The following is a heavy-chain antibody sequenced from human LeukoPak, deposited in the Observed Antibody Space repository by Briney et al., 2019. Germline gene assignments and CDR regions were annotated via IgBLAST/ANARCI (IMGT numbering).Heavy chain of an antibody. Sequence: GGSLRLSCAASGFTVSSNYMSWVRQAPGKGLEWVSVIYSGGSTYYADSVKGRFTISRDNSKNTLYLQMNSLRAEDTAVYYCARDSPDIVVVPAAPTGMDVWARGPRSPSP. CDR2: IYSGGST. V-gene: IGHV3-53*01. CDR1: GFTVSSNY. CDR3: ARDSPDIVVVPAAPTGMDV. J-gene: IGHJ6*02. D-gene: IGHD2-2*01.